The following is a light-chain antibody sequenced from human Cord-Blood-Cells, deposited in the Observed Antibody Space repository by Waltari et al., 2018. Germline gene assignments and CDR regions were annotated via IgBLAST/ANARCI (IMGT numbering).Light chain of an antibody. CDR1: SSDVGSYNL. V-gene: IGLV2-23*01. CDR3: CSYAGSSTYV. J-gene: IGLJ1*01. CDR2: EGS. Sequence: QSALTQPASVSGSPGQSITISCTGTSSDVGSYNLVSWYQQHPGKAPKLIIYEGSKRPSGVSKRFSGSKSGNTASLTIAGLQAGDEADYYCCSYAGSSTYVFGTGTKVTVL.